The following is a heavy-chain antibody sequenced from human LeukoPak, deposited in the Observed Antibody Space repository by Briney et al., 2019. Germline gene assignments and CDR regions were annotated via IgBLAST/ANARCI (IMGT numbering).Heavy chain of an antibody. D-gene: IGHD6-19*01. J-gene: IGHJ4*02. CDR2: ISDRGSST. CDR3: ATPGSGRYPAPLDF. CDR1: GFTFSSFA. V-gene: IGHV3-23*01. Sequence: GGSLRLSCAASGFTFSSFAMSWVRQAPGKGLEWVSAISDRGSSTYYSGSVKGRFTISRDNSKNTLYLQMDSLRAGDTALYYCATPGSGRYPAPLDFWGQGTLATVSS.